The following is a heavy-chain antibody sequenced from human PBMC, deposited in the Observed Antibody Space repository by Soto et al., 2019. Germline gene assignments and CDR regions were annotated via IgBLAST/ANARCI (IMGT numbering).Heavy chain of an antibody. CDR1: GFTFSDYY. CDR2: ISNDGSTI. J-gene: IGHJ3*02. Sequence: QVQLVESGGGSVKPGGSLRLSCAASGFTFSDYYMSWIRQAPGKGLEWVSYISNDGSTIHHADSVQGRFTISRDNAKNSLYLEMKSLRAEDTAVYYCARASSDGDHDPFNIWGQGTVVTVSS. D-gene: IGHD6-19*01. CDR3: ARASSDGDHDPFNI. V-gene: IGHV3-11*01.